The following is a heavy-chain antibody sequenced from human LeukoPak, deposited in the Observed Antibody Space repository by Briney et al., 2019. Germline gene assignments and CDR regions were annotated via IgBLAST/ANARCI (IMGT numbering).Heavy chain of an antibody. Sequence: PETPSLTCTVSGGSLSSSSYYWGWIRQPPGKGLEWLGSIYYSGSTYYHPSLKSRVTISVDTSKNQFSLNLTSVTAADTAVYYCARAMSIAARLQTIFDYWGQGTLVTVSS. CDR2: IYYSGST. V-gene: IGHV4-39*07. CDR3: ARAMSIAARLQTIFDY. D-gene: IGHD6-6*01. J-gene: IGHJ4*02. CDR1: GGSLSSSSYY.